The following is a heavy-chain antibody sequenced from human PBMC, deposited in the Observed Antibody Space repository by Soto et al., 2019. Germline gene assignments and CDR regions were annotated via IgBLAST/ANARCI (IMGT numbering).Heavy chain of an antibody. CDR1: GGSISSGGYY. CDR2: IYYSGST. Sequence: PSETLSLTCTVSGGSISSGGYYWSWIRQHPGKGLEWIGYIYYSGSTYYNPSLKSRVTISVDTSKNQFSLKLSSVTAADTAVYYCASSLPFYDSSGYFFDYWGQGTLVTVSS. D-gene: IGHD3-22*01. CDR3: ASSLPFYDSSGYFFDY. J-gene: IGHJ4*02. V-gene: IGHV4-31*03.